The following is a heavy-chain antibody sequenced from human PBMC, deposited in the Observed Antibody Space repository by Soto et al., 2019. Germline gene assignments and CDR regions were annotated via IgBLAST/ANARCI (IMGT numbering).Heavy chain of an antibody. CDR3: ARCDLISNWFDP. V-gene: IGHV1-69*13. CDR2: IIPIFGTA. Sequence: SVKVSCKASGVTFSSYAISWVRQAPGQGLEWIGGIIPIFGTANYAQKFQGRVTITADESTSTAYMELSSLRSEDTAVYYCARCDLISNWFDPWGQGTLVTVSS. CDR1: GVTFSSYA. D-gene: IGHD2-21*01. J-gene: IGHJ5*02.